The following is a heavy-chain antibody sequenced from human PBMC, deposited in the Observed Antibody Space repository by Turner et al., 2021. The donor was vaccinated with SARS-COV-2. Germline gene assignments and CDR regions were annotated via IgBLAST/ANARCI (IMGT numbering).Heavy chain of an antibody. CDR3: AKDEGVFTGYGNFDY. CDR1: GFTFSNYD. Sequence: EVQLLESGGGLVQPGESLRLSCAASGFTFSNYDKSWLRQAPGKGPEWVSSINTRGDSTFFADSVKGRFTISRDNSKKTLFLQMTSLRAEDTAVYYCAKDEGVFTGYGNFDYWGQGTLVTVSS. D-gene: IGHD5-12*01. J-gene: IGHJ4*02. V-gene: IGHV3-23*01. CDR2: INTRGDST.